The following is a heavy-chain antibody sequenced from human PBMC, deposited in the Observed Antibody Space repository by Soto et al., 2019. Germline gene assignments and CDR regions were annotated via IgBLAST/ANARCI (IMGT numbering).Heavy chain of an antibody. D-gene: IGHD2-15*01. V-gene: IGHV1-18*01. CDR2: ISASTRNT. CDR3: VRCYCSVGSCYACWHFDL. CDR1: GYTFSDYA. J-gene: IGHJ2*01. Sequence: QVPLVQSGGAVKKPGASVKVSCQASGYTFSDYAISWVRQAPGQGLEWMGWISASTRNTDQAQNFQGRVIMTLDTSTNTAYMELRSLRSDDTAVYYCVRCYCSVGSCYACWHFDLWGRGTLVTVSS.